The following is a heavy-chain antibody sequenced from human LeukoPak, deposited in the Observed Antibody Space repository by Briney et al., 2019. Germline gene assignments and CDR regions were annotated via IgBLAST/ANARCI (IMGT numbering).Heavy chain of an antibody. CDR1: GFTSSNAW. CDR3: TTGVGYRTYYYYYMDV. Sequence: GGPLRLSCAASGFTSSNAWMSWVRQAPGKGLEWVGRIKSKTDGGTTDYAAPVKGRFTISRDDSKNTLYLQMNSLKTEDTAVYYCTTGVGYRTYYYYYMDVWGKGTTVTVSS. V-gene: IGHV3-15*01. D-gene: IGHD5-24*01. CDR2: IKSKTDGGTT. J-gene: IGHJ6*03.